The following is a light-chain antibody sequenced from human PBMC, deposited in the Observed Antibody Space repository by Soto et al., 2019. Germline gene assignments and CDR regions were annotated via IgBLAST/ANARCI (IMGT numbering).Light chain of an antibody. CDR3: SSYTSSNTL. V-gene: IGLV2-14*01. CDR1: SSDVGDYKY. J-gene: IGLJ2*01. CDR2: EVS. Sequence: QSALTQPASVSGSPGQSITISCTGTSSDVGDYKYVSWYQQHPGKAPKLMIYEVSNRPSGVSNRFSGSKSGNRASLTISGLQAEDEADYYCSSYTSSNTLFGGGTKVTVL.